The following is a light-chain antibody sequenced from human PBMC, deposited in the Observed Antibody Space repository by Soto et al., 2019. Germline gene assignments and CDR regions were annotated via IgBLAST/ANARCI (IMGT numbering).Light chain of an antibody. Sequence: QSVLTQPPSASGSPGQSVTISCTGTSSDVGSYNYVSWYQQHPGKAPKLMICGVTKRPSGVPDRFSGSKSGNTASLTVSGLQAEDEADYYCSSYAGNNHFVFGTGTKVTVL. V-gene: IGLV2-8*01. CDR2: GVT. CDR3: SSYAGNNHFV. J-gene: IGLJ1*01. CDR1: SSDVGSYNY.